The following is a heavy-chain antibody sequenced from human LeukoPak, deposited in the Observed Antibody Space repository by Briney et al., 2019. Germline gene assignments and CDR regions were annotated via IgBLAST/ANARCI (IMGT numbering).Heavy chain of an antibody. J-gene: IGHJ4*02. V-gene: IGHV3-7*01. Sequence: PGGSLRLSCAASGFSLSGYWMSWVRQAPGQGLEWVADIGKDGSWIHYADSVKGRFTISRDNAKNSLYLQMNSLRADDTAIYYCARDLDFYATDYCGQGTLVTVSS. CDR3: ARDLDFYATDY. CDR1: GFSLSGYW. D-gene: IGHD2/OR15-2a*01. CDR2: IGKDGSWI.